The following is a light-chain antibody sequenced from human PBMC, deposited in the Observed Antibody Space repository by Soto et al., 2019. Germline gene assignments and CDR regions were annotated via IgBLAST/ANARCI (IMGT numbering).Light chain of an antibody. CDR2: AAS. CDR3: QEYNSAPHT. J-gene: IGKJ2*01. CDR1: QGISNY. Sequence: DIQMTQSPSSLSASVGDRVTITCRASQGISNYLAGYQQKPGKVPKLLIYAASTLQSGVPYRFSGSGSGTDFTLTISSLQPEDVGTYYCQEYNSAPHTFGQGTKLEIK. V-gene: IGKV1-27*01.